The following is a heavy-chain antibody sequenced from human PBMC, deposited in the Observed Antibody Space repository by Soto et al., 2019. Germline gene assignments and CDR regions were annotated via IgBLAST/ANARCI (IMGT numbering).Heavy chain of an antibody. V-gene: IGHV3-48*01. CDR3: ASARVSGNYYHDAFDI. CDR2: ISSSSSTI. Sequence: EVQLVESGGGLVQPGGSLRLSCAASGFSFSTYSMNWVRQAPGKGLEWVSYISSSSSTIYHADSVKGRFTISRDNAKNSLYLQMNSLRAEDTAVYYCASARVSGNYYHDAFDIWGQGTMVTVSS. J-gene: IGHJ3*02. D-gene: IGHD3-10*01. CDR1: GFSFSTYS.